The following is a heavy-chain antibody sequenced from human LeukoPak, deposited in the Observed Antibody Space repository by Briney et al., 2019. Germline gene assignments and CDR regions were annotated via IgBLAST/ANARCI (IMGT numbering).Heavy chain of an antibody. J-gene: IGHJ6*03. Sequence: PGGSLRLSCEASGFSSQYIFSDYAMNWVRQAPGKGLEWVSGISSSGGGTFYADSVKGRFTIARDNSKNKLYLHMSSLRAEDTAVYFCAKDGLPGSLHNYYHLDVWGKGTTVTVSS. V-gene: IGHV3-23*01. D-gene: IGHD5-24*01. CDR3: AKDGLPGSLHNYYHLDV. CDR1: GFSSQYIFSDYA. CDR2: ISSSGGGT.